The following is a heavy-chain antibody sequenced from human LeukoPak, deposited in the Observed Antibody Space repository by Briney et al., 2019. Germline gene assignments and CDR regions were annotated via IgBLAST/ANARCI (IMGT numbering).Heavy chain of an antibody. CDR3: TRGYSGISIYAFDI. V-gene: IGHV3-72*01. D-gene: IGHD5-12*01. J-gene: IGHJ3*02. CDR2: SSNKADSYTT. CDR1: GFTFTKFW. Sequence: PGGSLRLSCEASGFTFTKFWMSWVRQAPGKGLEWVGRSSNKADSYTTEYAASVKGRFIISRDDSKNSLYLQMNSLKIEDTAVYHCTRGYSGISIYAFDIWGQGTMVTVSS.